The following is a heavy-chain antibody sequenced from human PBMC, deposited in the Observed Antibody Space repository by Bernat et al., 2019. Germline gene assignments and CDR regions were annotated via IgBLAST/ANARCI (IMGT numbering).Heavy chain of an antibody. CDR3: ARQIQLGYYYYGMDV. J-gene: IGHJ6*02. V-gene: IGHV4-59*08. Sequence: QVQLQESGPGLVKPSETLSLTCTVSGGSISSYYWSWIRQPPGKGLEWIGYIYYSGSTNYNPSLKSRVTISVDTSKNQFSLKLSSVTAADTAVYYCARQIQLGYYYYGMDVWGQGTTVTVSS. CDR2: IYYSGST. CDR1: GGSISSYY. D-gene: IGHD5-18*01.